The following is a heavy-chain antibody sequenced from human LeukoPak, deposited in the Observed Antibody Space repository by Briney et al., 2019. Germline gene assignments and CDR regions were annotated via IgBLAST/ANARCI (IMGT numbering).Heavy chain of an antibody. J-gene: IGHJ6*03. D-gene: IGHD3-3*01. CDR1: GGSFSGYY. Sequence: PSETLFLTCAVYGGSFSGYYWSWIRQPPGKGLEWIGEINHSGSTNYNPSLKSRVTISVDTSKSQFSLKLSSVTAADTAVYYCARVRGFLEWFSFEAYYMDVWGKGTTVTVSS. CDR2: INHSGST. CDR3: ARVRGFLEWFSFEAYYMDV. V-gene: IGHV4-34*01.